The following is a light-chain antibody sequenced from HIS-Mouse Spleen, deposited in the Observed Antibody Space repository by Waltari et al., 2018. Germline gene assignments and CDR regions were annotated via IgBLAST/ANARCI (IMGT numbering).Light chain of an antibody. CDR3: SSYTSSSTYV. Sequence: QSALTQPASVSGSPGQSITIPCTGTSSDVGGYNYVSWYQQHPGKAPKLMIYEVSTRPSWVSNRFSGSKSGNTASLTISGLQAEDEADYYCSSYTSSSTYVFGTGTKVTVL. CDR1: SSDVGGYNY. CDR2: EVS. V-gene: IGLV2-14*01. J-gene: IGLJ1*01.